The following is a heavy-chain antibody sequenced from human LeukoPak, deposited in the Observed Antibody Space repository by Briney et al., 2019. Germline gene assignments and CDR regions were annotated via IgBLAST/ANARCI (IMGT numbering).Heavy chain of an antibody. CDR1: GFTFSSYG. CDR2: IWYDGSNK. CDR3: ARGPIGGNWFDP. D-gene: IGHD3-10*01. Sequence: GGSLRLSCAASGFTFSSYGMHWVRQAPGKGLEWVAVIWYDGSNKCYADSVKGRFTISRDNSKNTLYLQMNSLRAEDTAVYYCARGPIGGNWFDPWGQGTLSPSPQ. V-gene: IGHV3-33*01. J-gene: IGHJ5*02.